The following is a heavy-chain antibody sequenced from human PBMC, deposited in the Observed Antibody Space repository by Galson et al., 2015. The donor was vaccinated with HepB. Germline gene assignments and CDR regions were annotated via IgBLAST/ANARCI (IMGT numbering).Heavy chain of an antibody. V-gene: IGHV1-69*06. CDR3: AGSPDYGEWGYYLDY. D-gene: IGHD4-17*01. Sequence: SVKVSCKASGGTFSSYAISWVRQAPGQGLEWMGGIIPIFGTANYAQKFQGRVTITADKSTSTAYMELSSLRSEDTAVYYCAGSPDYGEWGYYLDYWGQGTLVTVSS. CDR2: IIPIFGTA. CDR1: GGTFSSYA. J-gene: IGHJ4*02.